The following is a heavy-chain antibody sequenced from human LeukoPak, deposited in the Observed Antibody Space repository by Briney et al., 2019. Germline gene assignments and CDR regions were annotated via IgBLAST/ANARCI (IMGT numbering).Heavy chain of an antibody. CDR1: GFNFTDYY. CDR3: TKGKDFFDNSGQWEHWCFDL. V-gene: IGHV1-2*02. J-gene: IGHJ2*01. CDR2: INPNTGAT. Sequence: ASVKVSCKASGFNFTDYYIHWVRQAPGQGLEWMGWINPNTGATSYAEKFQGRVTMTRDPSISTAHMELSSLRSGDTAVYYCTKGKDFFDNSGQWEHWCFDLWGRGTLVTVSS. D-gene: IGHD6-19*01.